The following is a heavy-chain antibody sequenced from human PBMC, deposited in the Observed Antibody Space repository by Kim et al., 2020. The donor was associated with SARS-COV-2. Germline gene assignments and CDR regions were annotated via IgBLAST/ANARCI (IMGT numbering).Heavy chain of an antibody. Sequence: GDSVKGRFRISRDNSRNTLFLQLNSLRVEDTASYYCAKVGFGYSYGNGLDFWGHGTTVTVSS. D-gene: IGHD5-18*01. CDR3: AKVGFGYSYGNGLDF. J-gene: IGHJ6*02. V-gene: IGHV3-33*06.